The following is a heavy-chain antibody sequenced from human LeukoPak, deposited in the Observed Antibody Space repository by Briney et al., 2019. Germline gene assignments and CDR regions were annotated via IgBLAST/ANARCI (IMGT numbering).Heavy chain of an antibody. CDR3: ARADFYSFDD. CDR2: IYLRGTT. CDR1: GESISGFY. D-gene: IGHD1-26*01. V-gene: IGHV4-59*01. J-gene: IGHJ4*02. Sequence: TSETLSLTCTVSGESISGFYWNWIRQPPGKGLEWLGYIYLRGTTNYNPSLKSRVSISVDRSKNQVSLRLTSVTAADTAVYFCARADFYSFDDWGQGTLVSVSS.